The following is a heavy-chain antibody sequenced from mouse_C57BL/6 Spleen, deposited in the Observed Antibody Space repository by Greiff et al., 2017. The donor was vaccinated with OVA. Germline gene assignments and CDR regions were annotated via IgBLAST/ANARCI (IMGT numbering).Heavy chain of an antibody. J-gene: IGHJ4*01. Sequence: QVQLQQSGPELVKPGASVKISCKASGYAFSSSWMNWVKQRPGKGLEWIGRSYPGDGDTNYNGKFKGKATLTADKSSSTAYMQLSSLTSEDSAVYFCARELLGYYYAMDYWGQGTSVTVSS. V-gene: IGHV1-82*01. CDR1: GYAFSSSW. D-gene: IGHD1-1*01. CDR2: SYPGDGDT. CDR3: ARELLGYYYAMDY.